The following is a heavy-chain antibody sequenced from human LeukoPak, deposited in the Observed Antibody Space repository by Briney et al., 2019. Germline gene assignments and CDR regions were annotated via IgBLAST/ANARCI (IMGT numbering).Heavy chain of an antibody. CDR3: ARERLIRTFDI. V-gene: IGHV4-59*12. Sequence: SETLSLTCTVSGGSISSYYWSWIRQPPGKGLEWIGYIYYSGSTYYNPSLKSRVTISVDTSKNQFSLKLSSVTAADTAVYYCARERLIRTFDIWGQGTMVTVSS. J-gene: IGHJ3*02. D-gene: IGHD3-22*01. CDR2: IYYSGST. CDR1: GGSISSYY.